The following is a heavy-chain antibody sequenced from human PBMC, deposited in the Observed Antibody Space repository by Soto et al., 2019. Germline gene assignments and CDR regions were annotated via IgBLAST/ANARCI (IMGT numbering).Heavy chain of an antibody. CDR3: AREYDFWRDYYYYGMDF. D-gene: IGHD3-3*01. J-gene: IGHJ6*02. CDR1: GYTFTSYG. V-gene: IGHV1-18*04. CDR2: ISAYNGNT. Sequence: QVQLVQSGAEVKKPGASVKVSCKASGYTFTSYGISWVRQAPGQGLEWMGWISAYNGNTNYAQKLQGRVTMTTDTSTSTAYRELRSLRSDDTAVYYCAREYDFWRDYYYYGMDFWGQGTTVTVSS.